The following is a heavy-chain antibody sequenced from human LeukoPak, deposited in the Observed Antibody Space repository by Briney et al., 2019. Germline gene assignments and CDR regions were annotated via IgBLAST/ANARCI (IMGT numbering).Heavy chain of an antibody. Sequence: PSQTLSLTCAVSGGSISSGGYYWSWIRQPPGKGLEWIGEINHSGSTNYNPSLKSRVTISVDTSKNQFSLKLSSVTAADTAVYYCARLSGYSSGHYYSDYWGQGTLVTVSS. D-gene: IGHD3-22*01. V-gene: IGHV4-30-2*02. CDR3: ARLSGYSSGHYYSDY. CDR1: GGSISSGGYY. CDR2: INHSGST. J-gene: IGHJ4*02.